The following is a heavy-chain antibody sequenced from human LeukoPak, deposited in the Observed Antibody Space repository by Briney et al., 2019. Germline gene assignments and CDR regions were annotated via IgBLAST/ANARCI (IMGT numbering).Heavy chain of an antibody. CDR3: ASPYYDILTGYYSGAFDI. CDR1: GYSISSGYY. J-gene: IGHJ3*02. CDR2: IYHSGST. Sequence: SETLSLTCTVSGYSISSGYYWGWIRQPPGKGLEWIGSIYHSGSTYYNPSLKSRVTISVDTSKNQFSLKLSSVTAADTAVYYCASPYYDILTGYYSGAFDIWGQGTMVTVSS. V-gene: IGHV4-38-2*02. D-gene: IGHD3-9*01.